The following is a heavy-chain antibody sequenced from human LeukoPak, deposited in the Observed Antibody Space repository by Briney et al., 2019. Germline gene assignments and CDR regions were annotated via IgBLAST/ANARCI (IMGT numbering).Heavy chain of an antibody. J-gene: IGHJ6*02. CDR3: ARDSYGMDV. V-gene: IGHV3-30-3*01. Sequence: RGSLRLSCAASGFTFSSYAMHWVRQAPGKGLEWVAVISYDGSNKYYADSVKGRFTISRDNSKNTLYLQMNSLRAEDTAVYYCARDSYGMDVWGQGTTVPVSS. CDR1: GFTFSSYA. CDR2: ISYDGSNK.